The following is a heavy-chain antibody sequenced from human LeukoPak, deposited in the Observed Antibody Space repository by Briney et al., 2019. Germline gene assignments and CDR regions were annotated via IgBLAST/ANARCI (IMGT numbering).Heavy chain of an antibody. J-gene: IGHJ4*02. Sequence: GGSLRLSCAASGFTFDDYAMHWVRQAPGKGLEWVSGISWNSGSIGYADSVKGRFTISRDNAKNSLYLQMNSLRAEDTALYYCARANSGSFSSSFDYWGQGTLVTVSS. V-gene: IGHV3-9*01. CDR2: ISWNSGSI. D-gene: IGHD1-26*01. CDR3: ARANSGSFSSSFDY. CDR1: GFTFDDYA.